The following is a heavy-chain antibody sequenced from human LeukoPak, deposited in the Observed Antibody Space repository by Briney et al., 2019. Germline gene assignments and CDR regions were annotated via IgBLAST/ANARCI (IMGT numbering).Heavy chain of an antibody. Sequence: PGGSLRLSCAASGFTFSSYGMNWVRQAPGKGLEWVSAISGSGGNTYYADSVKGRFTISRDNSKNTLYLQMNSLRAEDTAVYYCASYCSGGSCYALDAFDIWGQGTMVTVSS. CDR3: ASYCSGGSCYALDAFDI. CDR2: ISGSGGNT. CDR1: GFTFSSYG. D-gene: IGHD2-15*01. V-gene: IGHV3-23*01. J-gene: IGHJ3*02.